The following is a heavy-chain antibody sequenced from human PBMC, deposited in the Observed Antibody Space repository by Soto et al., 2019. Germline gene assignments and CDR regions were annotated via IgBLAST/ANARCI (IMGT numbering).Heavy chain of an antibody. V-gene: IGHV1-46*01. D-gene: IGHD3-3*01. CDR3: ARSVLRFLEWLLAHNYGMDV. Sequence: ASVKVSCKASGYTFTSYYMHWVRQAPGQGLEWMGIINPSGGSTSYAQKFQGRVTMTRDTSTSTVYMELSSLRSEDTAVYYCARSVLRFLEWLLAHNYGMDVWGQGTTVTVS. CDR2: INPSGGST. CDR1: GYTFTSYY. J-gene: IGHJ6*02.